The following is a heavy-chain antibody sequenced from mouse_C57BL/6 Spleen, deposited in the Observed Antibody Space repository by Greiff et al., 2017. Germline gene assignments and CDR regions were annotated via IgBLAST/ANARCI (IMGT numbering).Heavy chain of an antibody. CDR3: ARGDGYPLAY. Sequence: QVQLQQSGAELVMPGASVKLSCKASGYTFTSYWMHWVKQRPGQGLEWIGEIDPSDSYTNYNQKFKGKSTLTVDKSSSTAYMQRSSLTSEDSAVYYCARGDGYPLAYWGQGTLVTVSA. V-gene: IGHV1-69*01. D-gene: IGHD2-3*01. CDR2: IDPSDSYT. J-gene: IGHJ3*01. CDR1: GYTFTSYW.